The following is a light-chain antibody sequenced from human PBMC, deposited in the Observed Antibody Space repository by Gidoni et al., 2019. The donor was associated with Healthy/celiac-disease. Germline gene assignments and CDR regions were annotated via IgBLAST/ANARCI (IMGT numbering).Light chain of an antibody. Sequence: QSALTQPASVSGCRGQSLTISCTGTSSDVGGYNYVSWYQQHPGKAPKLMIYEVSNRPSGVAKRFSGSKSGNTASLTISGLQAEDEADYYCSSYTSSSTPVVFGGGTKLTVL. CDR3: SSYTSSSTPVV. CDR1: SSDVGGYNY. J-gene: IGLJ2*01. V-gene: IGLV2-14*01. CDR2: EVS.